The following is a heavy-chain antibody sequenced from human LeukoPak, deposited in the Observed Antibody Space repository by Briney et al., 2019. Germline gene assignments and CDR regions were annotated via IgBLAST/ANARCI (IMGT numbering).Heavy chain of an antibody. CDR1: GYTFTIYY. CDR2: INPSGGAT. Sequence: ASVKVSCKASGYTFTIYYMHWVRQAPGPGLEWMGIINPSGGATTYAQQFRDRVTMTRDTSTSTVYMELSSLRSEDTAVYYCARGRTLFDYWGQGTLVTVSS. CDR3: ARGRTLFDY. J-gene: IGHJ4*02. V-gene: IGHV1-46*01.